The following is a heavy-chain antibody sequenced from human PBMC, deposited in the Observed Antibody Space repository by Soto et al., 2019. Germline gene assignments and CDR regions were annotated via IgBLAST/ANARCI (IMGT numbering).Heavy chain of an antibody. Sequence: PGGSLRLSCAASGFTFSSYGMHWVRQAPGKGLEWVAVISYDGSNKNYADSVKGRFTISRDNSKNTLYLQMNSLRAEDTAVYYCAREDSSRKYYYGMDVWGQGTTVTRLL. V-gene: IGHV3-30*03. CDR2: ISYDGSNK. CDR1: GFTFSSYG. J-gene: IGHJ6*02. CDR3: AREDSSRKYYYGMDV. D-gene: IGHD3-22*01.